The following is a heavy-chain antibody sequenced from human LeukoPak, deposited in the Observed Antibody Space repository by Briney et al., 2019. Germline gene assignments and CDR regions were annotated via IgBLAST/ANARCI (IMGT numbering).Heavy chain of an antibody. CDR3: AKALSMTTVGYLQH. Sequence: GGSLRLSCAASGFTFSSYAMSWVRQAPGKGLEWVSAISGSGGSTYYADSVKGRCTISRDNSQNTLYLQMNGLGTEDTAVYYCAKALSMTTVGYLQHWGQGTLVPVSS. V-gene: IGHV3-23*01. J-gene: IGHJ1*01. CDR1: GFTFSSYA. CDR2: ISGSGGST. D-gene: IGHD4-17*01.